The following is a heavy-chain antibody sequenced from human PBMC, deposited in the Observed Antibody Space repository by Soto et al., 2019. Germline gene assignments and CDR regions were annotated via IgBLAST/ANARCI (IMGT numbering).Heavy chain of an antibody. CDR2: IKSKTDGGTT. J-gene: IGHJ6*02. D-gene: IGHD3-10*01. CDR1: GFTFSNAW. CDR3: TTDPYWYWNDYGSGTLSAAGESYYGMDV. Sequence: GGSLRLSCAASGFTFSNAWMNWVRQAPGKGLEWVGRIKSKTDGGTTDYAAPVKGRFTISRDDSKNTLYLQMNSLKTEDTAVYYCTTDPYWYWNDYGSGTLSAAGESYYGMDVWGQGTTVTVSS. V-gene: IGHV3-15*07.